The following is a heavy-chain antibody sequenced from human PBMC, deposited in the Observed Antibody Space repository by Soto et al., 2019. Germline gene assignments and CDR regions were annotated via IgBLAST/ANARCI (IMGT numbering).Heavy chain of an antibody. D-gene: IGHD3-3*01. V-gene: IGHV3-23*01. Sequence: GGSLRLSCAASGFTFSSYAMSWVRQAPGKGLEWVSAISGSGGSTYYADSVKGRFTISRDNSKNSLYLQMNSLRDEDTAVYYCARGPMRYDFWSGYAFDYWGQGTLVTVSS. J-gene: IGHJ4*02. CDR2: ISGSGGST. CDR3: ARGPMRYDFWSGYAFDY. CDR1: GFTFSSYA.